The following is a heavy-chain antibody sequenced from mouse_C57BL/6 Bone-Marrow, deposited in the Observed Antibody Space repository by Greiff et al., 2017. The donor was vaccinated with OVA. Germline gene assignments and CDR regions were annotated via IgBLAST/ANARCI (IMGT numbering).Heavy chain of an antibody. D-gene: IGHD3-1*01. CDR1: GYTFTSYT. CDR2: INPSSGYT. V-gene: IGHV1-4*01. CDR3: ARSGPDWYFDV. Sequence: VKLQQSGAELARPGASVKMSCKASGYTFTSYTMHWVKQRPGQGLEWIGYINPSSGYTKYNQKFKDKATLTADKSSSTAYMQLSSLTSEDSAVYYCARSGPDWYFDVWGTGTTVTVSS. J-gene: IGHJ1*03.